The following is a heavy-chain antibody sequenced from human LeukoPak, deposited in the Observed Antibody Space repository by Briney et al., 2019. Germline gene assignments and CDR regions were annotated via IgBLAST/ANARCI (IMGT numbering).Heavy chain of an antibody. Sequence: GASVRVSCKASGGTFSSYAISWVRQAPGQGLEWMGGIIPIFGTANYAQKFQGRVTITADESTSTAYMELSSLRSEDTAVYYCARLLDYYFDYWGQGTLVTVSS. CDR1: GGTFSSYA. CDR3: ARLLDYYFDY. V-gene: IGHV1-69*13. D-gene: IGHD3/OR15-3a*01. J-gene: IGHJ4*02. CDR2: IIPIFGTA.